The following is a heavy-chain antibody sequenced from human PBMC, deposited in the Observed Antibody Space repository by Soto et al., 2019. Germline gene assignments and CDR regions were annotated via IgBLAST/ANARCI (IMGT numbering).Heavy chain of an antibody. D-gene: IGHD3-10*01. V-gene: IGHV1-3*01. CDR3: ARACSGVPSFDP. J-gene: IGHJ5*02. CDR2: INAGNGNT. Sequence: MGWINAGNGNTKYSQKFQGRVTITRDTSASTAYMELSSLRSEDTAVYYCARACSGVPSFDPWGQGTLVTVSS.